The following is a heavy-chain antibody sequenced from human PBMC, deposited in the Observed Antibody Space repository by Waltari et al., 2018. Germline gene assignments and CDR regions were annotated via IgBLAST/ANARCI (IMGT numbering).Heavy chain of an antibody. CDR1: GYTFTSYD. CDR2: MNPNSGNT. V-gene: IGHV1-8*01. J-gene: IGHJ4*02. D-gene: IGHD7-27*01. CDR3: ARGPAQLGIPVFRVFDY. Sequence: QVQLVQSGAEVKKPGASVKVSCKASGYTFTSYDINWVRQATGQGLEWMGWMNPNSGNTGYAQKFQGRVTMTRNTSISTAYMELSSLRSEDTAVYYCARGPAQLGIPVFRVFDYWGQGTLVTVSS.